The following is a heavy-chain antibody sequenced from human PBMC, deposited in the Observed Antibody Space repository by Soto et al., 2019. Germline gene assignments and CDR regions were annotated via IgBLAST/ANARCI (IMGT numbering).Heavy chain of an antibody. CDR2: IYYSGST. CDR3: ARAVWSSSRWFDP. J-gene: IGHJ5*02. D-gene: IGHD6-6*01. V-gene: IGHV4-31*03. CDR1: GGSISSGGYY. Sequence: SETLSLTCTVSGGSISSGGYYWSWIRQHPGKGLEWIGYIYYSGSTYYNPSLKSRVTISVDTSKNQFSLKLSSVTAADTAVYYCARAVWSSSRWFDPWGQGTLVTVSS.